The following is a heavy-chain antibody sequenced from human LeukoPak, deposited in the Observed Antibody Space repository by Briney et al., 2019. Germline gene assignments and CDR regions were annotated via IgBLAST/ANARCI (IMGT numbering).Heavy chain of an antibody. CDR3: ARDRGQWLMGYFDL. CDR2: INAGNGNT. Sequence: PWASVKVSCKASGYTFTSYAMHWVRQAPGQRLEWMGWINAGNGNTKYSQKFQGRVTITRDTSASTAYMELSSLRSEDTAVYYCARDRGQWLMGYFDLWGRGTLVTVSS. J-gene: IGHJ2*01. D-gene: IGHD6-19*01. CDR1: GYTFTSYA. V-gene: IGHV1-3*01.